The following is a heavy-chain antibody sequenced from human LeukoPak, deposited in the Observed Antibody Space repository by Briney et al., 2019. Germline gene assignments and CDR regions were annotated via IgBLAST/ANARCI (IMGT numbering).Heavy chain of an antibody. CDR2: IYTGGST. Sequence: SETLSLTCTVSGGSISSYYWTWFRQPPGKGLEWIGYIYTGGSTNYNPSLKSRVTISVDTSKNQFSLKLSSVTAADTAVYYCARNQDGYNLYYFDYWGQGTLVTVSS. J-gene: IGHJ4*02. CDR1: GGSISSYY. CDR3: ARNQDGYNLYYFDY. V-gene: IGHV4-59*01. D-gene: IGHD5-24*01.